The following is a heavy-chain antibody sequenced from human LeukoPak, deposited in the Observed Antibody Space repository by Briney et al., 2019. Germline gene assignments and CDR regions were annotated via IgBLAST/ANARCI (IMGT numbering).Heavy chain of an antibody. V-gene: IGHV1-69*04. Sequence: SVKVSCKASGGTFSSYAISWVRRAPGQGLEWMGRIIPILGIANYAQKFQGRVTITADKSTSTAYMELSSLRSEDTAVYYCARCTSFWNSATFNYWGQGTLVTVSS. CDR3: ARCTSFWNSATFNY. CDR1: GGTFSSYA. CDR2: IIPILGIA. J-gene: IGHJ4*02. D-gene: IGHD2/OR15-2a*01.